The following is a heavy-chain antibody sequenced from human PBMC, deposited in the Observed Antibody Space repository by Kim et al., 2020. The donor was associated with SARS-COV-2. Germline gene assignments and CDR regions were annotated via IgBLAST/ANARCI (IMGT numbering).Heavy chain of an antibody. V-gene: IGHV4-39*01. Sequence: YTPSLKSRVTISVDTSKNQFSLKLSSVTAADTPVYYCARHERSGYRRVDIWGQGTMVTVSS. D-gene: IGHD3-22*01. J-gene: IGHJ3*02. CDR3: ARHERSGYRRVDI.